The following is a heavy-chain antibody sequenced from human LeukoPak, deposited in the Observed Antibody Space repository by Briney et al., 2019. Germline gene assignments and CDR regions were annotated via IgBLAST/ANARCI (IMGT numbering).Heavy chain of an antibody. CDR2: ISYDGSNK. CDR1: GFTFSSYA. CDR3: ARDPQFPYSYGSYYYYYGMDV. J-gene: IGHJ6*02. D-gene: IGHD5-18*01. Sequence: GGSLRLSCAASGFTFSSYAMHWVRQAPGKGLEWVAVISYDGSNKYYADSVKGRFTISRDNSKNTLYLQMNSLRAEDTAVYYCARDPQFPYSYGSYYYYYGMDVWGQGTTVTVSS. V-gene: IGHV3-30-3*01.